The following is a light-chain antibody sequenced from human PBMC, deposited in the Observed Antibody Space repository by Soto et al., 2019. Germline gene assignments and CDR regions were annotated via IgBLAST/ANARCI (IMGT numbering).Light chain of an antibody. CDR2: AAS. CDR3: QKYDSAPLT. CDR1: QAISSY. J-gene: IGKJ4*01. V-gene: IGKV1-27*01. Sequence: DIQITQSPSSLSASVGDRVTITCRASQAISSYLAWYQQKPGKPPNLLIFAASTLQSGVPSRFSGSGSGTEFTLTISSLQPEDVATYYCQKYDSAPLTFGGGTKVEIK.